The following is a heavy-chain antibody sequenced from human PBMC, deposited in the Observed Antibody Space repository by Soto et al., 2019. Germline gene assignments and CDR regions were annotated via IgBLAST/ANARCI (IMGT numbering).Heavy chain of an antibody. V-gene: IGHV3-21*01. CDR1: GFTFSSYS. J-gene: IGHJ3*02. CDR2: ISSSSSYI. Sequence: PGGSLRLSCAASGFTFSSYSMNWVRQAPGKGLEWVSSISSSSSYIYYAESVKGRFTISRDNAKNSLYLQMNSLRAEDTAVYYCARERAPYYDILTGYYRVNDAFDIWGQGTMVTVSS. D-gene: IGHD3-9*01. CDR3: ARERAPYYDILTGYYRVNDAFDI.